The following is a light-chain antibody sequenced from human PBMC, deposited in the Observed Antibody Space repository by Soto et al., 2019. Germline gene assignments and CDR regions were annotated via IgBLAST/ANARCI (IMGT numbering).Light chain of an antibody. CDR2: AAS. J-gene: IGKJ5*01. CDR3: QQSYSTPT. V-gene: IGKV1-39*01. Sequence: DIQMTQSASSLSASFGDRVTISCRASQSVGSDLNWYQQRPGQAPKFLIYAASSLQSGVPSRFSGSGSGTDFTLTISSLKPEDFATYYCQQSYSTPTFGQGTRLEIK. CDR1: QSVGSD.